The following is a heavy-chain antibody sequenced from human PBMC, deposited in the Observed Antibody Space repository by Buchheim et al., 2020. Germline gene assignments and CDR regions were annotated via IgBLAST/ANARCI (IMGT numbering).Heavy chain of an antibody. D-gene: IGHD3-3*01. V-gene: IGHV4-34*01. Sequence: QVQLQQWGAGLLKPSETLSLTCAVYGGSFSGYYWSWIRQPPGKGLEWIGEINHSGSTNYNPSLKSRVTISVDTSKNQFSLKLSSVTAADTAVYYCARRVNYDFWSGYYLHWGQGTL. J-gene: IGHJ4*02. CDR2: INHSGST. CDR1: GGSFSGYY. CDR3: ARRVNYDFWSGYYLH.